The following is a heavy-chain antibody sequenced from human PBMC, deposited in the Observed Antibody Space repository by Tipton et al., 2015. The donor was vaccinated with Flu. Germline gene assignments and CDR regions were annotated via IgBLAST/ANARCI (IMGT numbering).Heavy chain of an antibody. Sequence: SLRLSCAPSGFPFSEFWMHWVRQAPGKGLEWVAHINQDGSEESYVESVKGRFTISRDNARNSLYLQMNSLRAEDTAVYHCGRFAGGPWGQGTLVTVSS. CDR1: GFPFSEFW. V-gene: IGHV3-7*01. D-gene: IGHD3-16*01. J-gene: IGHJ5*02. CDR3: GRFAGGP. CDR2: INQDGSEE.